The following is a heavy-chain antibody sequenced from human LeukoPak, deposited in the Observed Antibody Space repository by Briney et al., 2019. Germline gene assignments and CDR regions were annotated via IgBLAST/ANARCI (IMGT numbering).Heavy chain of an antibody. Sequence: PGGSLRLSCAASGFTSSDHWMSWVRQAPGKGLEWVANIKQDESKRYYVDSVKGRFTISRDNAKNSLYLQINSLRAEDTAVYYCAREASLYCSGNDCYWAFDRWGQGTLVTVSS. CDR2: IKQDESKR. CDR1: GFTSSDHW. V-gene: IGHV3-7*01. J-gene: IGHJ5*02. CDR3: AREASLYCSGNDCYWAFDR. D-gene: IGHD2-15*01.